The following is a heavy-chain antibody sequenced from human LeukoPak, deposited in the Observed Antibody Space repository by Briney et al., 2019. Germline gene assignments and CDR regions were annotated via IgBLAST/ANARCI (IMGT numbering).Heavy chain of an antibody. CDR1: GGSIRXXXXX. CDR3: ARLVRSSSFYFAF. D-gene: IGHD1-26*01. J-gene: IGHJ4*02. CDR2: FYNNGRX. V-gene: IGHV4-39*01. Sequence: SETLSLTCTVSGGSIRXXXXXXGWIRQPPXXXXXXXVSFYNNGRXYYNXXXXXXXXISVDTSKNQFSLLLTSVTAADTAVYFCARLVRSSSFYFAFWGQGNLVTVSS.